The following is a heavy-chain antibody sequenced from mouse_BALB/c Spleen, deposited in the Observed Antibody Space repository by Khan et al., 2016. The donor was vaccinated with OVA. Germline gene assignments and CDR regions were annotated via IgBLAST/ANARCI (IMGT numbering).Heavy chain of an antibody. CDR1: GYSITSDYA. CDR3: ARDGSRDNYAIDY. Sequence: EVELVESGPGLVKPSQSLYLTCTVTGYSITSDYAWNWIRQFPGNKLEWMGYISYSGSTNYNPSLKSRISIFRDTSKNQFFLQLNSVTTEDTATYYCARDGSRDNYAIDYWGQGTSVTVSS. D-gene: IGHD2-3*01. V-gene: IGHV3-2*02. CDR2: ISYSGST. J-gene: IGHJ4*01.